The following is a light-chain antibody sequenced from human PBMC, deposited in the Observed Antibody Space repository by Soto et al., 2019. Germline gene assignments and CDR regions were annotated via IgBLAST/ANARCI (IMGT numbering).Light chain of an antibody. CDR3: QQSYSTPFT. CDR2: AAS. J-gene: IGKJ3*01. Sequence: DIQMTQSPSSLSASVGDRVTISCRASQSISNHLNWYQHKPGKAPKVLIYAASSLHGGVPSRFSGSGSGTDFTLTINSLQPEDFATYYCQQSYSTPFTFGPGTKVDIK. CDR1: QSISNH. V-gene: IGKV1-39*01.